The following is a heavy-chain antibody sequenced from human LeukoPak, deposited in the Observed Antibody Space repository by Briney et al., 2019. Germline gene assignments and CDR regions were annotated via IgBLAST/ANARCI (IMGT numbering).Heavy chain of an antibody. CDR1: GFTFSSYS. V-gene: IGHV3-21*01. J-gene: IGHJ5*02. Sequence: GGSLRLSCAASGFTFSSYSMNWVRQAPGKGLEWVSSISSSSYIYYADSVKGRFTISGDNAKNSLYLQMNSLRAEDTAVYYCARDPVYCSGGSCYPGWFDPWGQGTLVTVSS. CDR2: ISSSSYI. D-gene: IGHD2-15*01. CDR3: ARDPVYCSGGSCYPGWFDP.